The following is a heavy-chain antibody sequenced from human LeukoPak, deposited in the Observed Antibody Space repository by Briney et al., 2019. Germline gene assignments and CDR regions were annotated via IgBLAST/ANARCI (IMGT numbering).Heavy chain of an antibody. Sequence: SETLSLTCTVSGDSITNFYWSWIRQPPGKGLEWIGYIFPSGTTNYNPSLKGRITISVDTSKNLFSLKLTSVTTADTAVYYCARAGGVKTAALDLDYWGQGTLVTVSS. D-gene: IGHD6-25*01. V-gene: IGHV4-59*01. CDR3: ARAGGVKTAALDLDY. J-gene: IGHJ4*02. CDR2: IFPSGTT. CDR1: GDSITNFY.